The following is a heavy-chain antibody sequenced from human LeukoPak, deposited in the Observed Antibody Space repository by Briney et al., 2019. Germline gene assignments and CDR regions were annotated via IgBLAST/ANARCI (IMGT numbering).Heavy chain of an antibody. CDR2: INHSGNT. CDR1: GGSSSGYY. V-gene: IGHV4-34*01. J-gene: IGHJ4*02. Sequence: SETLSLTCAVYGGSSSGYYWSWIRQPPGKGLEWIGEINHSGNTNYNPSLKSRVTISVDTSKDQFSLKLSSVTAADTAVYYCARRRRDYYYDSSGPTAFDYWGQGTLVTVSS. CDR3: ARRRRDYYYDSSGPTAFDY. D-gene: IGHD3-22*01.